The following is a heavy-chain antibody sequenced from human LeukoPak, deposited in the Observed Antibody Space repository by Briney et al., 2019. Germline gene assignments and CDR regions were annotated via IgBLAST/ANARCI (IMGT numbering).Heavy chain of an antibody. CDR2: IKSDGSSI. CDR1: GFTFSSYW. CDR3: ARDRGYTQDY. V-gene: IGHV3-74*01. D-gene: IGHD5-12*01. J-gene: IGHJ4*02. Sequence: PGGSLRLCCAASGFTFSSYWMHWVRQAPGKGLVWVSHIKSDGSSISYADSVKGRFTISRDNAKNTLYLQMNSLRAEDTAVYYCARDRGYTQDYWGQGTLVTVSS.